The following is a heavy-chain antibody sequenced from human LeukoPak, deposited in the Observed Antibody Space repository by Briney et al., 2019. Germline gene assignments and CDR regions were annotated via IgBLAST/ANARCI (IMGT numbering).Heavy chain of an antibody. V-gene: IGHV1-8*01. J-gene: IGHJ5*02. CDR1: GYTFTSYD. D-gene: IGHD2-15*01. Sequence: GASVKVSCKASGYTFTSYDINWVRQATGQGLEWMGWMNPNSGNTGYAQKFQGRVTMTRNTSISTAYTELSSLRSEDTAVYYCARGRYCSGGSCYGDWFDPWGQGTLVTVSS. CDR3: ARGRYCSGGSCYGDWFDP. CDR2: MNPNSGNT.